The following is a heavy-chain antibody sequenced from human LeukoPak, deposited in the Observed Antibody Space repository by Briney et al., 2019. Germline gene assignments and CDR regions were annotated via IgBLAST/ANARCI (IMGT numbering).Heavy chain of an antibody. V-gene: IGHV1-2*02. CDR1: GYTFTGYY. D-gene: IGHD3-22*01. J-gene: IGHJ4*02. CDR2: INPNSGGT. Sequence: EASVKVSCKASGYTFTGYYMHWVRQAPGQGLEWMGWINPNSGGTNYAQKFQGRVTMTRDTSISTAYMELSRLRSDDTAVYYCARVHGYYDSSGYEHNFGYWGQGTLVTVSS. CDR3: ARVHGYYDSSGYEHNFGY.